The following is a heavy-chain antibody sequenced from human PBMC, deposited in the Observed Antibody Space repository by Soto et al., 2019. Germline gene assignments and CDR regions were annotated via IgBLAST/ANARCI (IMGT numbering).Heavy chain of an antibody. J-gene: IGHJ4*02. D-gene: IGHD2-15*01. CDR3: AKDLFIVVVVAATLGSFDY. V-gene: IGHV3-23*01. CDR1: EFTFSSYA. CDR2: ISGSGGST. Sequence: GGSVRLTCAASEFTFSSYALSSVRQAPGKGLEWVSAISGSGGSTYYADSVKGRFTISRDNSKNTLYLQMNSLRAEDTAVYYCAKDLFIVVVVAATLGSFDYWGQGTLVTVSS.